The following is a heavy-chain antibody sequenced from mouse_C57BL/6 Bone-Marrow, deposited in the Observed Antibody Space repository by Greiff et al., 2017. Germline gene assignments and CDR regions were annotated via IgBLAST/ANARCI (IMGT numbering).Heavy chain of an antibody. CDR3: ARRSNSYYAMDY. CDR2: TFYSGIT. V-gene: IGHV3-3*01. D-gene: IGHD2-5*01. J-gene: IGHJ4*01. CDR1: GFSINSDCY. Sequence: EVKVEESGPSLVRPSQTLSLTCTVTGFSINSDCYWIWIRQFPGNKLEYIGYTFYSGITYYNPSLESRTYITRDTSKNQFSLKLSSVTTEDTATYYCARRSNSYYAMDYWGQGTSVTVSS.